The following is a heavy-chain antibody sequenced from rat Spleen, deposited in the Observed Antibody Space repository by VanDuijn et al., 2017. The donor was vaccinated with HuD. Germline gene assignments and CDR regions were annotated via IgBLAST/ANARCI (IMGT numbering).Heavy chain of an antibody. V-gene: IGHV2-45*01. D-gene: IGHD1-10*01. CDR3: ARDNNFVMDA. J-gene: IGHJ4*01. CDR2: MWSGGST. Sequence: QVQLMESGPGLVQPSETLSLTCPVSGFSLTSYNVHWVRQPPGKGLEWMGVMWSGGSTDYNSALKSRLSISRDTSKNQVFLKMNSLQSEDTTTYYCARDNNFVMDAWGQGASVTVSS. CDR1: GFSLTSYN.